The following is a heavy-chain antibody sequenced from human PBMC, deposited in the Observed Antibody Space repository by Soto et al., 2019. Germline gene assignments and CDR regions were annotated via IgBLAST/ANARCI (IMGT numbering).Heavy chain of an antibody. J-gene: IGHJ4*02. CDR3: ARDGPNDYGDYAPDY. CDR1: GYTFTSYG. V-gene: IGHV1-18*01. CDR2: ISAYNGNT. Sequence: ASVKVSCKASGYTFTSYGISWLRQAPGQGLEWMGWISAYNGNTNYAQKLQGRVTMTTDTSTSTAYMELRSLRSDDTAVYYCARDGPNDYGDYAPDYWGQGTLVTVSS. D-gene: IGHD4-17*01.